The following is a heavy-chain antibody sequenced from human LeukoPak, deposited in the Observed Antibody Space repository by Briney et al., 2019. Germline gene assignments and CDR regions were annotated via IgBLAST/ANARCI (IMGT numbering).Heavy chain of an antibody. Sequence: PGGSLRLSCEASGFTFSSYSMNWVRQAPGKGLEWISYISTSTTTIYYANSVKGRFTISRDNAKKSLYLQMNSLRVEDTGVYYCASRLAAAAINWFDPWGQGTLVTVSS. CDR1: GFTFSSYS. CDR2: ISTSTTTI. CDR3: ASRLAAAAINWFDP. V-gene: IGHV3-48*01. D-gene: IGHD6-13*01. J-gene: IGHJ5*01.